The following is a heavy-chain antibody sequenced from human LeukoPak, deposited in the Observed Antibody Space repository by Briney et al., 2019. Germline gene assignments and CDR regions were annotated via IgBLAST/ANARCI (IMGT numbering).Heavy chain of an antibody. J-gene: IGHJ4*02. CDR3: AKFLPTHIVVANYYFDY. D-gene: IGHD2-21*01. CDR2: IRHDGNSK. CDR1: GFTFSNYG. Sequence: PGGSLRLSCAASGFTFSNYGMHWVRQAPGKGLEWVAFIRHDGNSKFYADSVKGRFTISRDNSKNTLYLQMNSLRAEDTAVYYCAKFLPTHIVVANYYFDYWGQGTLVTVSS. V-gene: IGHV3-30*02.